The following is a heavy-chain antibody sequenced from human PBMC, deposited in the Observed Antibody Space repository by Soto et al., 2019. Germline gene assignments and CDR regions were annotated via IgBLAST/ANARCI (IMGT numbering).Heavy chain of an antibody. J-gene: IGHJ6*02. CDR3: ARVSGSYYYGMDV. CDR1: GGSISSSNW. CDR2: IYHSGST. V-gene: IGHV4-4*02. Sequence: QVQLQESGPGLVKPSGTLSLTCAVSGGSISSSNWWSWVRQPPGKGLEWIGEIYHSGSTNYNPSLMSRVTISVDKPKNQFSLKLSSVTSADTAVYYCARVSGSYYYGMDVWGQGTTVTVSS. D-gene: IGHD1-26*01.